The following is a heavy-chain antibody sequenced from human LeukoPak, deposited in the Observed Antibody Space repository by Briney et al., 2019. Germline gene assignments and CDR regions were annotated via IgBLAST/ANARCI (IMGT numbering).Heavy chain of an antibody. CDR3: ARDLLPGRYDSSGYYLPHY. CDR1: GFPFSSYA. Sequence: GGSLSLSCAASGFPFSSYAMHGVRQAPGKGLEWVAVISYDGSNKYYAASVKGRFTISRDNSKNTLYLQMNSLRAEDTAVYYCARDLLPGRYDSSGYYLPHYWGQGTLVTVSS. CDR2: ISYDGSNK. D-gene: IGHD3-22*01. J-gene: IGHJ4*02. V-gene: IGHV3-30-3*01.